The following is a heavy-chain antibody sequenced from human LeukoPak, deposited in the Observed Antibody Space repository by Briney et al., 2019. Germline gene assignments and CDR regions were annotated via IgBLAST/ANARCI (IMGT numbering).Heavy chain of an antibody. V-gene: IGHV1-3*01. CDR3: ARGLKESDYGDYYYYGMDV. J-gene: IGHJ6*02. D-gene: IGHD4-17*01. CDR2: INAGNGNT. CDR1: GYTFTSYA. Sequence: ASVKVSCKASGYTFTSYAMHWVRQAPGQRLEWMGWINAGNGNTKYSQKFQGRVTITRDTSASTAYMELSSLRSEDTAVYYCARGLKESDYGDYYYYGMDVWGQGTTVTVSS.